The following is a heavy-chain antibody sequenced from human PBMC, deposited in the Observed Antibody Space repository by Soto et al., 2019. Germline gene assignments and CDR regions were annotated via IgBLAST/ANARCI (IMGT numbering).Heavy chain of an antibody. J-gene: IGHJ4*02. CDR3: AKGEGYRSGWTVLDY. D-gene: IGHD6-19*01. CDR1: GFTFSSHA. CDR2: ITGTGGTT. Sequence: EVQLLESGGGLVQPGGSLRLSCVASGFTFSSHAMTWVRQAPGKGLEWVSVITGTGGTTHYADSVKGRFTISRDNAKNTLFLQMITLRAEDTAVYYRAKGEGYRSGWTVLDYWGQGSLVTVSS. V-gene: IGHV3-23*01.